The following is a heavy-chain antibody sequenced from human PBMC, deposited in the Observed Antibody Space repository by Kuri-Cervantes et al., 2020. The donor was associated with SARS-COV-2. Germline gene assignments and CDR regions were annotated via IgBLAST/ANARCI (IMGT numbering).Heavy chain of an antibody. D-gene: IGHD1-20*01. Sequence: VKVSCKASGYTFTSYGISWVRQAPGQGLEWMGWISAYNGNTNYAQFFQGRVTMTRDTSISTAYMELSRLRSDDTAVYYCARDRYNWNIDYWGQGTLVTVSS. J-gene: IGHJ4*02. V-gene: IGHV1-18*01. CDR2: ISAYNGNT. CDR1: GYTFTSYG. CDR3: ARDRYNWNIDY.